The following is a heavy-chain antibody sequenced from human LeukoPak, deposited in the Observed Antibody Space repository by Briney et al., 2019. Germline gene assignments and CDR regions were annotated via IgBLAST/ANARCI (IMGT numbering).Heavy chain of an antibody. J-gene: IGHJ4*02. V-gene: IGHV4-4*07. Sequence: SETLSLTCTVSGGSINNFYWTWIRQPAGKGLEWIGRIYTSGSTNYNPSLESRVTMSLDTSKNQFSLKLRSVTAADTAVYYCARCFGSSWYYFDYWGQGTLVTV. CDR1: GGSINNFY. CDR2: IYTSGST. CDR3: ARCFGSSWYYFDY. D-gene: IGHD6-13*01.